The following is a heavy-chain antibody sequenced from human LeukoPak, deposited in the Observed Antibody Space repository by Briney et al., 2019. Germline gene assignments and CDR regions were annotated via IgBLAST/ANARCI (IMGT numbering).Heavy chain of an antibody. Sequence: SETLSLTCAVSGASLSGYYWSWIRQSPGKGLEWIGEINYGGFTNYNPSLKSRVTISVDTSRNQIALRLSSLTAADTAVYFCARSHLWPSGTFDIWGQGTVVAVSS. V-gene: IGHV4-34*01. J-gene: IGHJ3*02. CDR1: GASLSGYY. D-gene: IGHD5-18*01. CDR3: ARSHLWPSGTFDI. CDR2: INYGGFT.